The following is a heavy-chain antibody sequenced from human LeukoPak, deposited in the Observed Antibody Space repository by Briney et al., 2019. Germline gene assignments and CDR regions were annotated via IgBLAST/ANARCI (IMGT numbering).Heavy chain of an antibody. J-gene: IGHJ4*02. Sequence: GGSLRLSCAASGFTFSSYEMNWVRQAPGKGLEWVSYISSSGSTIYYADSVKGRFTISRDNAKNSLYLQMNSLRAEDTAVYYCARGNVGQQLVNYFDYWGQGTLVTVSS. V-gene: IGHV3-48*03. D-gene: IGHD6-13*01. CDR2: ISSSGSTI. CDR3: ARGNVGQQLVNYFDY. CDR1: GFTFSSYE.